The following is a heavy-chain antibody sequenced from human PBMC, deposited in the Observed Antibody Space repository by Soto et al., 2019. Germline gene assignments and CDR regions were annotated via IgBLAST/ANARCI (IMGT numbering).Heavy chain of an antibody. J-gene: IGHJ4*02. V-gene: IGHV3-30*18. CDR2: ISHDGSSN. Sequence: QVQLVESGGGVVQTGKSLRLSCAGSGFTFSSYGMHWVRLAPGKGLEWLAAISHDGSSNYYADSVNGRFTISRDNSKNTLYLQMNSLRVEDTAVYYCAKSPWGATIVPCHHWGQGNLVTVSS. D-gene: IGHD5-12*01. CDR3: AKSPWGATIVPCHH. CDR1: GFTFSSYG.